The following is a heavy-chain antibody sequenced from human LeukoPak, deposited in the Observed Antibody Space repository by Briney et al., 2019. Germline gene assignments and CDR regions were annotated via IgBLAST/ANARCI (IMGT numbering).Heavy chain of an antibody. CDR3: AREERDTMVRGVAAPYYYGMDV. Sequence: VASVTVSCKASGYTFTSYYMHWVRQAPGQGLEWMGIINPSGGSTSYAQKFQGRVTMTRDTSTSTVYMELSSLRSEDTAVYYCAREERDTMVRGVAAPYYYGMDVWGKGTTVTVSS. V-gene: IGHV1-46*01. J-gene: IGHJ6*04. CDR2: INPSGGST. D-gene: IGHD3-10*01. CDR1: GYTFTSYY.